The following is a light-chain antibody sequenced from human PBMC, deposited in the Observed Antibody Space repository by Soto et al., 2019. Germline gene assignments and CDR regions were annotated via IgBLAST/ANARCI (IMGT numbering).Light chain of an antibody. V-gene: IGKV1-5*03. Sequence: DFQMTQSASTLFGSVGDRVTVTCLASQSVSSCLTWYQQKPGKAPKLLIYKASTLKSGVPSRFSGSGSGTEFTLTISSLQPDDFATYYCQHNNSNSEAFGQGTKVDIK. J-gene: IGKJ1*01. CDR3: QHNNSNSEA. CDR1: QSVSSC. CDR2: KAS.